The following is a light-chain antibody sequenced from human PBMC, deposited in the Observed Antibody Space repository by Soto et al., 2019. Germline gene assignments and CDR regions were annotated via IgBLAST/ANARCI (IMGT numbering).Light chain of an antibody. CDR1: SSNIGNNY. CDR3: GTWDSSLSVWV. J-gene: IGLJ3*02. V-gene: IGLV1-51*02. CDR2: ENN. Sequence: QSVLTQPPSVSAAPGQTVTISCSGSSSNIGNNYVSWYQQLPGTAPKLLIYENNKRPSGIPDRFSGSKSGTSATLGITGLQTGDEADFYCGTWDSSLSVWVFGGGTKVTV.